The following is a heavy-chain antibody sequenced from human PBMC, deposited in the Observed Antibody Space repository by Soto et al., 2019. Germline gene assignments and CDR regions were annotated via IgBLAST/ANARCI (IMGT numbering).Heavy chain of an antibody. V-gene: IGHV3-23*01. J-gene: IGHJ4*02. Sequence: EVHLLESGGGLVQPGGSLRLSCAASGFAFSTYAMTWVRQVPGKGLEWVSSIRGSDGSTYYADSVRGRFTISRDDSKSTLYLQMTSLRVEDTATYYCTKRGCTSSHCYPNCWGQGTLVTVSS. CDR3: TKRGCTSSHCYPNC. D-gene: IGHD2-15*01. CDR2: IRGSDGST. CDR1: GFAFSTYA.